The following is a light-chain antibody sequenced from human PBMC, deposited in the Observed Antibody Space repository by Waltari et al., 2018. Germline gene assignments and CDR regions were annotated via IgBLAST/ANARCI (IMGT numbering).Light chain of an antibody. Sequence: QSALTQPASVSGSPGQSITISGTGIGRAIDDSYFVSWYQHHPGTAPQVILYHLTNRPAGISDRFPASKSANTASLTISGLQPEDEGDYYCTSQTHDGVVVFGGGTQVTVL. CDR1: GRAIDDSYF. J-gene: IGLJ3*02. V-gene: IGLV2-14*03. CDR2: HLT. CDR3: TSQTHDGVVV.